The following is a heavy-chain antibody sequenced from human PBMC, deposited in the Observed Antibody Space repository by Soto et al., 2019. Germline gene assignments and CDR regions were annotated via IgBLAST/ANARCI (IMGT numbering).Heavy chain of an antibody. CDR2: IIPILGIA. D-gene: IGHD2-15*01. J-gene: IGHJ6*02. CDR1: GGTFSSYP. V-gene: IGHV1-69*02. Sequence: QVQLVQSGAEVKKPGSSVKVSCKASGGTFSSYPISWVRQAPGQGLEWMGRIIPILGIANYAQKFQGRVMISGDKTTSTAYMELRCLKSEDTAVYYCADQVGAGTGMDVWGQGTTVTVSS. CDR3: ADQVGAGTGMDV.